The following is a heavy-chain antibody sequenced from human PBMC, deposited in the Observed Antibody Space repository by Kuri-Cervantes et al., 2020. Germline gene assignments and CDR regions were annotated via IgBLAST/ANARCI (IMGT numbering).Heavy chain of an antibody. CDR2: ISYDGSNK. Sequence: LSLTCAASGFTFSSYAMHWVRQAPGKGLEWVAVISYDGSNKYYADSVKGRFTISRDNAKNSLYLQMNSLRAEDTAVYYCARIEDWYFGLWGRGTLVTVSS. CDR1: GFTFSSYA. CDR3: ARIEDWYFGL. V-gene: IGHV3-30-3*01. J-gene: IGHJ2*01.